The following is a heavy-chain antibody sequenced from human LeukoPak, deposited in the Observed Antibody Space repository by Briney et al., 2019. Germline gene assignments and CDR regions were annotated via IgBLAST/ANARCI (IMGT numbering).Heavy chain of an antibody. Sequence: SETLSLTCTVPGGSISSSSYYWGWIRQPPGKGLEWIGNIYYNGNTYYNPSLKSRVTISVDTSKNQFSLKLRSVTAADTAVYYCARPCGSGSYCPVDYWGQGTLVTVSS. D-gene: IGHD3-10*01. J-gene: IGHJ4*02. CDR2: IYYNGNT. CDR3: ARPCGSGSYCPVDY. V-gene: IGHV4-39*01. CDR1: GGSISSSSYY.